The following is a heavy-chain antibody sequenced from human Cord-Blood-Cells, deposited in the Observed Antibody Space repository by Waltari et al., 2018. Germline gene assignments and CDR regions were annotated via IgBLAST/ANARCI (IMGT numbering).Heavy chain of an antibody. D-gene: IGHD2-8*02. J-gene: IGHJ4*02. Sequence: QVQLVQSGAEVKKPGASVKVSCKASGYTFTGYYMHWVRQAPGQGLEWRGWINPNRGGTNYAKKFQGWVTMTRDTSISTAYMELSRLRSDDTAVYYCVTKGDTGAFDYWGQGTLVTVSS. CDR2: INPNRGGT. CDR3: VTKGDTGAFDY. CDR1: GYTFTGYY. V-gene: IGHV1-2*04.